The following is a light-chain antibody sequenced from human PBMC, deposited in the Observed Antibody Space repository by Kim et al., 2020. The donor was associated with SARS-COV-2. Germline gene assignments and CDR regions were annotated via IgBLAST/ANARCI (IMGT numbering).Light chain of an antibody. Sequence: SLSPGESATRSCRASQSISDNYLAWYQQKPGQAPRLLIFGASSRATGIPDRFSGSGSGTDFTLTISRLGPEDFALYYCQQYGNSPTFGQGTKVEI. V-gene: IGKV3-20*01. CDR2: GAS. CDR1: QSISDNY. CDR3: QQYGNSPT. J-gene: IGKJ2*01.